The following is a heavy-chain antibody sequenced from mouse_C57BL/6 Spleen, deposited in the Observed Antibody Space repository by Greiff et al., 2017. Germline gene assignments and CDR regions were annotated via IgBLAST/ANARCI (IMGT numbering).Heavy chain of an antibody. D-gene: IGHD2-2*01. V-gene: IGHV5-4*03. CDR1: GFTFSSYA. Sequence: EVKLVESGGGLVKPGGSLKLSCAASGFTFSSYAMPWVRQTPEKRLEWVATISDGGSYTYYPDNVKGRFTISIDTATNNLYLQLSHLKSEDTAMDYCARGEVYGDDVNWCFDVWGTGTTVTVSS. CDR3: ARGEVYGDDVNWCFDV. J-gene: IGHJ1*03. CDR2: ISDGGSYT.